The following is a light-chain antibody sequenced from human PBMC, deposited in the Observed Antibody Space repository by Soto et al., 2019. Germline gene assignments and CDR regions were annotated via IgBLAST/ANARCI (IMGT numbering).Light chain of an antibody. Sequence: EIVLTQSPGTLPLSPGERATLFCRASQSVSSSYLAWYQQKPGQAPRLLIYGASSRATGIPDRFSGSGSGTDFTLTITRLEPEDFAVYYCQQYGTSPPITFGQGTRLEIK. CDR3: QQYGTSPPIT. V-gene: IGKV3-20*01. CDR1: QSVSSSY. J-gene: IGKJ5*01. CDR2: GAS.